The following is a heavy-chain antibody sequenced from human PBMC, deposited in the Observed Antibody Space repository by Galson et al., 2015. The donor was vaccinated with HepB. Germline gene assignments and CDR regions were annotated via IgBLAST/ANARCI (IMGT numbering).Heavy chain of an antibody. D-gene: IGHD6-19*01. CDR2: IYRNGST. V-gene: IGHV3-53*01. J-gene: IGHJ4*02. CDR3: ASDIADRSGWYNRSY. CDR1: GVSVSDKY. Sequence: SLRLSCAASGVSVSDKYMSWVRQAPGKGLEWVSVIYRNGSTDYADSVKGRFTISRDHSRNMLYLQLNSLRADDAAVYYCASDIADRSGWYNRSYWGQGTLVSVSS.